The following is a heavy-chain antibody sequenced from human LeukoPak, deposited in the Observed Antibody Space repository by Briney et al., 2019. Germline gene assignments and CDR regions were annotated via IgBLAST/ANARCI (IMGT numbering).Heavy chain of an antibody. D-gene: IGHD3-22*01. CDR1: GYTFTSYY. CDR2: INPSGGST. J-gene: IGHJ4*02. V-gene: IGHV1-46*03. CDR3: ASYYDSSGYYDY. Sequence: ASVNVSCKASGYTFTSYYMHWVRQAPGQGLEWMGIINPSGGSTSYAQKFQGRVTITADKSTSTAYMELSSLRSEDTAVYYCASYYDSSGYYDYWGQGTLVTVSS.